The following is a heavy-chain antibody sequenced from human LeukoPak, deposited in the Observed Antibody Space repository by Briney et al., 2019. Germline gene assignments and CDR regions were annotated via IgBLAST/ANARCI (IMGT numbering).Heavy chain of an antibody. D-gene: IGHD6-19*01. V-gene: IGHV4-38-2*02. J-gene: IGHJ4*02. CDR1: GYSISGGYY. CDR2: IFQSVST. CDR3: ARNNSNGFDF. Sequence: SETLPLTCTVSGYSISGGYYWGWIRRPPGKGLEWIGTIFQSVSTYYNPSLKSRVTTSVDTSKNQFSLKLSSVTAADTAVYYCARNNSNGFDFWSQGTLVTVSS.